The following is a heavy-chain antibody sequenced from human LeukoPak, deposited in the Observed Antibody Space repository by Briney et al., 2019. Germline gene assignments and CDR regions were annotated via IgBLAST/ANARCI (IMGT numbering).Heavy chain of an antibody. V-gene: IGHV4-61*02. D-gene: IGHD1-26*01. CDR2: MSGSGGT. J-gene: IGHJ4*02. CDR1: GGSISSANYY. Sequence: PSETLSLTCTVSGGSISSANYYWTWIRQSAGKGLEWIGRMSGSGGTTYNPSLKSRVTILVDMSNNQFSLRLNSVTAADTAVYYCARHVRVVGAPFDYWGQGTLVTVSS. CDR3: ARHVRVVGAPFDY.